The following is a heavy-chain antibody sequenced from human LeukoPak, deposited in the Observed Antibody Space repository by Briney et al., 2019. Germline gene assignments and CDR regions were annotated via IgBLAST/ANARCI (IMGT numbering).Heavy chain of an antibody. CDR2: INAGNGDT. Sequence: ASVKVSCKASGYTFIGYAIHWVRQAPGQSLEWMGWINAGNGDTKYSQKFQGRVTVTRDTSASTAYMELSSLRSEDTAVYYCARNPLLTTIYDFWGQGTLITVSS. CDR3: ARNPLLTTIYDF. CDR1: GYTFIGYA. J-gene: IGHJ4*02. V-gene: IGHV1-3*01. D-gene: IGHD3-3*01.